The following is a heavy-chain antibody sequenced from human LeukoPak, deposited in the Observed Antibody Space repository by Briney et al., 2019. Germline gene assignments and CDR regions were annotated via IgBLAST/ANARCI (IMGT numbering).Heavy chain of an antibody. CDR2: ITISSRYI. V-gene: IGHV3-21*01. CDR1: GFTFSTHT. J-gene: IGHJ4*02. D-gene: IGHD3-10*01. CDR3: AREDASGSYYRSLDY. Sequence: GGSLRLSCAASGFTFSTHTMNWVRQAPGKGLEWVSSITISSRYIYYADSVKGRFTISRDNAKNSLFLHMNSLRAEDTAVYYCAREDASGSYYRSLDYWGQGTLVTVSS.